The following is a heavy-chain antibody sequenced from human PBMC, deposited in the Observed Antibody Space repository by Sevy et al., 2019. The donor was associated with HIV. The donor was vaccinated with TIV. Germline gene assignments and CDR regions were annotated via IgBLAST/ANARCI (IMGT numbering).Heavy chain of an antibody. Sequence: SETLSLTCTVSGGSVSSGSYYWSWLPQPPGKGLEGIGYIYYSGSTNYNPSLKSRVTISVDASKNQFSLKLSSVTAADTAVYYCARSNALYGMDVWGQGTTVTVSS. CDR2: IYYSGST. CDR3: ARSNALYGMDV. CDR1: GGSVSSGSYY. D-gene: IGHD2-2*01. J-gene: IGHJ6*02. V-gene: IGHV4-61*01.